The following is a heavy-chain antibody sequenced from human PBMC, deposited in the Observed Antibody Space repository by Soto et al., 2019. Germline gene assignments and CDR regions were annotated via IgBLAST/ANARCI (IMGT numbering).Heavy chain of an antibody. CDR2: ISGSGGST. Sequence: EVQLLESGGGLVQPGGSLRLSCAASGFTFSSYAMSWVRQAPGKGLEWVSAISGSGGSTYYADSVKGRFTISRDNSKNRRDLQVTSRRAEGRAVDYWAKDGSSSFRFDPGGQGTLVTGSS. V-gene: IGHV3-23*01. D-gene: IGHD6-6*01. CDR3: AKDGSSSFRFDP. CDR1: GFTFSSYA. J-gene: IGHJ5*02.